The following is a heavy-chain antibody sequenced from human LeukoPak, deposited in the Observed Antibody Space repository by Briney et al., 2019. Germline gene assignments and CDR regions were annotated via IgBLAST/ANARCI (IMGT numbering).Heavy chain of an antibody. CDR3: ARDRYYYDSSGSILFDY. CDR2: IYTSGST. V-gene: IGHV4-4*07. Sequence: RPSETLSLTCTVSGGSISSYYWSWIRQPAGKGLEWIGRIYTSGSTNYNPSLKSRVTMSVDTSKNQFSLKLSSVTAADTAVYYCARDRYYYDSSGSILFDYWGQGTLVTVSS. CDR1: GGSISSYY. D-gene: IGHD3-22*01. J-gene: IGHJ4*02.